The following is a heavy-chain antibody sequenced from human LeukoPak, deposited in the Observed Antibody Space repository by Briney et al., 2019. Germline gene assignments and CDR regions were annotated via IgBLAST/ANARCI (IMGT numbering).Heavy chain of an antibody. J-gene: IGHJ4*02. D-gene: IGHD4-23*01. CDR3: ANQDGRTVPTPR. V-gene: IGHV1-69*05. Sequence: ASVKVSCKASGGTFSRFAVRWVRQAAGEGLEWVGGIIPFFLTAKYAQTFQGTGTLTTDESTRPAYIELGSLRCEEPGLYYCANQDGRTVPTPRWGQGTLVTVSS. CDR1: GGTFSRFA. CDR2: IIPFFLTA.